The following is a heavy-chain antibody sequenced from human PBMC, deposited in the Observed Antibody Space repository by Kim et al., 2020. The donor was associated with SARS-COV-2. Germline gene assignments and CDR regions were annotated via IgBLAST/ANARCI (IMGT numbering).Heavy chain of an antibody. CDR3: ARDSFPVANGVQDY. Sequence: ADSVKGRFTISRDNAKNSLYLQMNSLRAEDTAVYYCARDSFPVANGVQDYWGQGTLVTVSS. V-gene: IGHV3-21*01. J-gene: IGHJ4*02. D-gene: IGHD5-12*01.